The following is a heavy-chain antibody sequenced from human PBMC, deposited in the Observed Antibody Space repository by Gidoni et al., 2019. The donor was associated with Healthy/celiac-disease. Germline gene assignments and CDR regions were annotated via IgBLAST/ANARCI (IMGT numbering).Heavy chain of an antibody. CDR2: ISAYNGNT. V-gene: IGHV1-18*04. CDR3: ARDAWGTTVISRKWFDP. D-gene: IGHD4-17*01. Sequence: QVQLVQSGAEVKKPGASVKVSCKASGYTFTSYGISWVRQAPGQGLEWMGWISAYNGNTNYEQKLKGRVTMTTDTSTSTAYMELRSLRSDDTAVYYCARDAWGTTVISRKWFDPWGQGTLVTVSS. J-gene: IGHJ5*02. CDR1: GYTFTSYG.